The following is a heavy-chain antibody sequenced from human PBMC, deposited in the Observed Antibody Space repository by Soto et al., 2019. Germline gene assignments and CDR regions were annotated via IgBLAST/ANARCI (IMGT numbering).Heavy chain of an antibody. CDR1: GFTFSSYS. Sequence: PGGSLRLSCAASGFTFSSYSMNWVRQAPGKGLEWVGRIKSKTDGGTTDYAAPVKGRFTISRDDSKNTLYLQMNSLKTEDTAVYYCTTGLCTSCPGVYGMDVWGQGTTVTVSS. D-gene: IGHD2-2*01. CDR3: TTGLCTSCPGVYGMDV. CDR2: IKSKTDGGTT. V-gene: IGHV3-15*07. J-gene: IGHJ6*02.